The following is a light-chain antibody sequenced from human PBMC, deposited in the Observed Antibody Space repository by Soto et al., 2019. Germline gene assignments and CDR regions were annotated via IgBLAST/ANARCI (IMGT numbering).Light chain of an antibody. CDR2: GAS. J-gene: IGKJ3*01. V-gene: IGKV1-9*01. CDR3: QQLNTYPHWT. Sequence: IQLTQSPSSLSASVGDRVTITCRASQDINIYLAWYQQKPGKAPKLLIYGASTLQNGVPSRFSGSGSGTDFTLTISSLQPEDFANYYCQQLNTYPHWTLRPGTKADIK. CDR1: QDINIY.